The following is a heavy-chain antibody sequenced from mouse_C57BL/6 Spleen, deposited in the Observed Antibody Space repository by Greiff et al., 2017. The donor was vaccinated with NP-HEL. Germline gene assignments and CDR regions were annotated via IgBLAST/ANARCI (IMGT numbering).Heavy chain of an antibody. CDR2: IWWDDDK. J-gene: IGHJ4*01. D-gene: IGHD2-10*02. Sequence: QVTLKVSGPGILQPSQTLSLTCSFSGFSLSTFGMGVGWIRQPSGKGLEWLAHIWWDDDKYYNPALKSRLTLSKDTSKNQVLLKLANVDTSDTATYYCSRIGRGYDAMDYWGQGTSVTVSS. CDR1: GFSLSTFGMG. CDR3: SRIGRGYDAMDY. V-gene: IGHV8-8*01.